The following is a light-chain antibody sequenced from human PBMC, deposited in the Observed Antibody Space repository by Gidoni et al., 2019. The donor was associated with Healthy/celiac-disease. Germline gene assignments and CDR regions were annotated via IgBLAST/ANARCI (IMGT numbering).Light chain of an antibody. CDR3: QQYGSSPRT. CDR2: GAS. J-gene: IGKJ1*01. V-gene: IGKV3-20*01. Sequence: EIVLTQPPGTLSLSPAGRATLPCRASQSVSSSYLAWYQQKPGQAPRLLIYGASSRATGIPDRFSGSGSGTDFTLTISRLEPEDFAVYYCQQYGSSPRTFGQGTKVEIK. CDR1: QSVSSSY.